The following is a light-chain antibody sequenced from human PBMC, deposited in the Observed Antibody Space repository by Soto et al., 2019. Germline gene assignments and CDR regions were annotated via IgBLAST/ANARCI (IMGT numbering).Light chain of an antibody. CDR2: DAS. Sequence: EIVLTQSQGTLSLFPGDRATLSCRASQRVSHSYLAWFQQKPGQAPRLLIYDASSRAAGVPDRVSGGGSGTDFTLTISALDPEDCALYFCQQYERPPFAVGQGTRLEI. CDR3: QQYERPPFA. CDR1: QRVSHSY. V-gene: IGKV3-20*01. J-gene: IGKJ2*01.